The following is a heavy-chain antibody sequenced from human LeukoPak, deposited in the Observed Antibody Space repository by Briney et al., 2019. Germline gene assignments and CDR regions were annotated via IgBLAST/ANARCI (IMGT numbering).Heavy chain of an antibody. CDR3: ARVGCTSTSCYTDEHFDY. D-gene: IGHD2-2*02. V-gene: IGHV3-30-3*01. CDR2: ISYDGSNK. CDR1: GFTFSSYA. Sequence: AGGSLRLSCAASGFTFSSYAMHWVRQAPGKGLEWVAVISYDGSNKYYADSVKGRFTISRDNSKNTLYLQMNSLRAEDTAVYFCARVGCTSTSCYTDEHFDYWGQGTLVTVSS. J-gene: IGHJ4*02.